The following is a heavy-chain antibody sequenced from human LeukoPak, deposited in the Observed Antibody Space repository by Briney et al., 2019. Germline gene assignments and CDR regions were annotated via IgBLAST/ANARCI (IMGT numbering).Heavy chain of an antibody. J-gene: IGHJ6*02. Sequence: GGSLRLSCAASGFTFSSYWMHWVRQAPGKGLVWVSRINSDETRTNFADSVKGRFTISRDNAKNTLYLQTNSLRAEDTAVYYCARSTDSWTNYYGMDVWGQGTTVTVSS. CDR2: INSDETRT. CDR3: ARSTDSWTNYYGMDV. D-gene: IGHD3/OR15-3a*01. V-gene: IGHV3-74*01. CDR1: GFTFSSYW.